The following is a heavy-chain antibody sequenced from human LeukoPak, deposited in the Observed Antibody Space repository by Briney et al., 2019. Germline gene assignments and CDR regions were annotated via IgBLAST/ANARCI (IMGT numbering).Heavy chain of an antibody. V-gene: IGHV4-34*01. CDR3: ASMRGYCSGGSCYSPDAFDI. J-gene: IGHJ3*02. CDR2: TNHSGST. Sequence: SETLSLTCAVYGGSFSGYYWSWIRQPPGKGLEWIGETNHSGSTNYNPSLKSRVTISVDTSKNQFSLKLSSVTAADTAVYYCASMRGYCSGGSCYSPDAFDIWGQGTMVTVSS. D-gene: IGHD2-15*01. CDR1: GGSFSGYY.